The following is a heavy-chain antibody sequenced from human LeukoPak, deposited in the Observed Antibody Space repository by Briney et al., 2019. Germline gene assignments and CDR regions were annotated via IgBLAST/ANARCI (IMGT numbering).Heavy chain of an antibody. V-gene: IGHV3-30*18. CDR3: AKDEEDTAMVLDY. D-gene: IGHD5-18*01. J-gene: IGHJ4*02. Sequence: GRSLRLSCAASGFTFSSYGMHWVRQAPGKGLEWVAVISYDGSNKYYADSVKGRFTISRDNSKNTLYLQMNSLRAEDTAVYYCAKDEEDTAMVLDYWGQGTLVTVSS. CDR1: GFTFSSYG. CDR2: ISYDGSNK.